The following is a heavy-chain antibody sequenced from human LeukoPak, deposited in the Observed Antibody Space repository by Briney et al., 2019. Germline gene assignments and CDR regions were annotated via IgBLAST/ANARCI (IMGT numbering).Heavy chain of an antibody. CDR2: ISSSSSTI. J-gene: IGHJ4*02. CDR1: GFTFSSYS. V-gene: IGHV3-48*01. Sequence: GGSLRLSCAASGFTFSSYSMNWVRQAPGKGLEWVSYISSSSSTIYYADSVKGRFTISRDNAKNSLYLQMNSLRAEDTAVCYCARDYGDSSGYPFARHDYWGQGTLVTVSS. D-gene: IGHD3-22*01. CDR3: ARDYGDSSGYPFARHDY.